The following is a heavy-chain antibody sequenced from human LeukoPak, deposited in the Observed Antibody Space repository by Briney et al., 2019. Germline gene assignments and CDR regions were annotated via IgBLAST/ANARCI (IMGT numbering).Heavy chain of an antibody. D-gene: IGHD2-8*01. J-gene: IGHJ4*02. CDR2: INDNSRYI. Sequence: PGGSLRLSCAASGFSFSRYSMNWVRQAPGKGLEWISSINDNSRYIYYAGSMKGRFTISRDNTKNSVFLQIDSLRVEDTAVYYCASEVLVPSAYDSWGQGTLVTVS. V-gene: IGHV3-21*01. CDR3: ASEVLVPSAYDS. CDR1: GFSFSRYS.